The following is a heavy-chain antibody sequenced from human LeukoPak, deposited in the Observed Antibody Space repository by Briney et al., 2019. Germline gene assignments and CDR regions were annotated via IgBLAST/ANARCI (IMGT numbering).Heavy chain of an antibody. D-gene: IGHD1-26*01. V-gene: IGHV4-59*01. CDR2: SYYSGST. Sequence: SETLSLTCTVSGVSISSYYWSWIRQPPGKGLEWIGCSYYSGSTNYNPSLKSRVTISVDTSKNQFSLKLSSVTAADTAVYYCARDVVGGGNFDYWGQGILVTVSS. J-gene: IGHJ4*02. CDR1: GVSISSYY. CDR3: ARDVVGGGNFDY.